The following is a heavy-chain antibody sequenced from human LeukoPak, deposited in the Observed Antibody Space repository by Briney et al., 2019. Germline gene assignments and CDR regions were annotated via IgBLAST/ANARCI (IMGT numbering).Heavy chain of an antibody. Sequence: SETLSLTCAVYGGSFSGYYWSWIRQPPGKGLEWIGEINHSGSTNYNPSLKSRVTISADTSKNQFSLKLSSVTAADTAVYYCARDYYDSSSDAFDIWGQGTMVTVSS. CDR1: GGSFSGYY. CDR2: INHSGST. J-gene: IGHJ3*02. D-gene: IGHD3-22*01. CDR3: ARDYYDSSSDAFDI. V-gene: IGHV4-34*01.